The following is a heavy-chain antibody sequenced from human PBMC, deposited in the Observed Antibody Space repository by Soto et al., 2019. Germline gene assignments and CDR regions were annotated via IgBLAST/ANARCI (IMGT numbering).Heavy chain of an antibody. J-gene: IGHJ4*02. CDR3: AKDVLRRQDW. CDR1: GFTFSSYA. D-gene: IGHD2-21*01. Sequence: EVHLLESGGGLVQPGGSLRLSCAASGFTFSSYAMSWVRQAPGKGLEWVSAISGTGISTYYTDSVKGHFTISRDNSKNTLYRQMNSLRAEDTAVYYCAKDVLRRQDWWGQGTLVTVSS. CDR2: ISGTGIST. V-gene: IGHV3-23*01.